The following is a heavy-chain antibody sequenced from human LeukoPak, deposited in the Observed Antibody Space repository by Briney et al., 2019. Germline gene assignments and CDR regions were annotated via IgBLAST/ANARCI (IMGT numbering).Heavy chain of an antibody. V-gene: IGHV3-21*01. Sequence: GGSLRLSCAASGFTFSSYSMNWVRQAPGKGLEWVSSISNSSSYIYYADSVKGRFTISRDNAKNSLYLQMNSLRAEDTAVYYCARDAVGYYGSGSYPNWFDPWGQGTLVTVSS. CDR1: GFTFSSYS. J-gene: IGHJ5*02. CDR2: ISNSSSYI. CDR3: ARDAVGYYGSGSYPNWFDP. D-gene: IGHD3-10*01.